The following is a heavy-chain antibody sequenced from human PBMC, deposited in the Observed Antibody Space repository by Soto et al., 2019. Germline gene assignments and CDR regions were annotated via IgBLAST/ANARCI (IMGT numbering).Heavy chain of an antibody. CDR1: AFTFSSYG. D-gene: IGHD5-18*01. V-gene: IGHV3-33*01. CDR2: IWYDGSNK. CDR3: ARDRGTAMDPGYFDY. J-gene: IGHJ4*02. Sequence: PGGSLRLPCAASAFTFSSYGMHWVRQAPGKGLEWVAVIWYDGSNKYYADSVKGRFTISRDNSKIPLYLQMNSLRAEDTAVYYCARDRGTAMDPGYFDYWGQGTLVTVSS.